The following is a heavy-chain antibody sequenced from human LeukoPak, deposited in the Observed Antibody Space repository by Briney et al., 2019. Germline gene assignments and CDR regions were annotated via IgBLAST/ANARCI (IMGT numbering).Heavy chain of an antibody. J-gene: IGHJ3*02. CDR2: IIPIFGTA. Sequence: ASVKVSCKTSGGTFSSYAISWVRQAPGQGLEWMGRIIPIFGTANYAQKFQGRVTITTDESTSTAYMELSSLRSEDTAVYYCARTVVGATTDDALDIWGQGTMVTVSS. CDR1: GGTFSSYA. D-gene: IGHD1-26*01. V-gene: IGHV1-69*05. CDR3: ARTVVGATTDDALDI.